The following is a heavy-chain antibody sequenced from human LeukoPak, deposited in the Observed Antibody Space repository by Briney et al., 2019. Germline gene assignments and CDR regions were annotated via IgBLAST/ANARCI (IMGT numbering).Heavy chain of an antibody. CDR2: IKSKAYGGTT. J-gene: IGHJ4*02. D-gene: IGHD1-7*01. CDR3: TRGYRSGTINPFFDY. Sequence: GGSLRLSFTASGFPFCDYAMSWVRQAPGKGLEWISFIKSKAYGGTTEYAASVKGRFTISRDDSKSIAYLQMNSLKTEDAAVYHCTRGYRSGTINPFFDYWGQGTLVTVSS. V-gene: IGHV3-49*04. CDR1: GFPFCDYA.